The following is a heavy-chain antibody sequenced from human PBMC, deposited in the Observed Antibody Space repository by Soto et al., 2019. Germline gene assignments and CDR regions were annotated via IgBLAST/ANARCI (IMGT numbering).Heavy chain of an antibody. J-gene: IGHJ6*03. CDR2: INDSGNI. CDR3: ERGLILSFGELSRRGGYYYYMDV. Sequence: QVQLQQWGAGLLKPSETLSLTCAVYGGSFSGYQWTWIRQTPGKGLEWIGEINDSGNINYNPSLKSRVTILVDTAKKQISLKLSSVTAAYTAVYYCERGLILSFGELSRRGGYYYYMDVWGKGTAVTVSS. V-gene: IGHV4-34*01. CDR1: GGSFSGYQ. D-gene: IGHD3-10*01.